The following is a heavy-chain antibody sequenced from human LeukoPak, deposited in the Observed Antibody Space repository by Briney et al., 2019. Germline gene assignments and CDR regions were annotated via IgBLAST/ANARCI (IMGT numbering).Heavy chain of an antibody. CDR1: GGSFSGYY. J-gene: IGHJ5*02. CDR3: ARKIQRSGNLRWFDP. D-gene: IGHD2-15*01. CDR2: INHSGST. V-gene: IGHV4-34*01. Sequence: PSETLSLTCAVYGGSFSGYYWSWIRQPPGKGLEWIGEINHSGSTNYNPSLKSRVTISVDTSKNQFSLKLSSVTAADMAVYYCARKIQRSGNLRWFDPWGQGTLVTVSS.